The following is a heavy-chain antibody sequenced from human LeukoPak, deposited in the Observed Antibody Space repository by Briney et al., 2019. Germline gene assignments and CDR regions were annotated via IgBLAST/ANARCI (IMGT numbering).Heavy chain of an antibody. D-gene: IGHD2-2*02. CDR3: ARDVDWSSTSCYTNYYYYMDV. CDR2: ISAYNGNT. CDR1: GYTFTSYG. Sequence: ASVKVSCKASGYTFTSYGISWVRQAPGQGLEWMGWISAYNGNTNYAQKLQGRVTMTTDTSTSTAYMELRSLRSDDTAVYYCARDVDWSSTSCYTNYYYYMDVWGKGTTVNVSS. V-gene: IGHV1-18*01. J-gene: IGHJ6*03.